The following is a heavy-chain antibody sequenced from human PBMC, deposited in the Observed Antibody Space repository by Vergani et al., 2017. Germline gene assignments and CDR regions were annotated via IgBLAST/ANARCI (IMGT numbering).Heavy chain of an antibody. D-gene: IGHD3-3*01. CDR1: GGSISSGSYY. J-gene: IGHJ4*02. Sequence: QVQLQESGPGLVKPSQTLSLTCTVSGGSISSGSYYWSWIRQPAGKGLEWIRRIYTSGSTNYNPSLKSRVTISVDTSKNQFSLKLSSVTAADTAVYYCARSDFWSGYYVGFDYWGQGTLVTVSS. CDR2: IYTSGST. V-gene: IGHV4-61*02. CDR3: ARSDFWSGYYVGFDY.